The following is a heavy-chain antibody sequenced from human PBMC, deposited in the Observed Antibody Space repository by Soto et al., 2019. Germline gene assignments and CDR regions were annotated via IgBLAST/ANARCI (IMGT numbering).Heavy chain of an antibody. CDR1: GGTFSSYT. V-gene: IGHV1-18*01. Sequence: GASVKVSCKASGGTFSSYTISWVRQAPGQGLEWMGWISAYNGNTNYAQKFQGRVTMTTDTSTSTAYMELRSLRSDDTAVYYCARDPPAIWFGESANWFDPWGQGTLVTVSS. D-gene: IGHD3-10*01. J-gene: IGHJ5*02. CDR2: ISAYNGNT. CDR3: ARDPPAIWFGESANWFDP.